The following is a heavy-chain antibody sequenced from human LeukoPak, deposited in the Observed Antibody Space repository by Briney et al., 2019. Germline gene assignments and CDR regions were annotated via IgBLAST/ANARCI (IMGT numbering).Heavy chain of an antibody. V-gene: IGHV4-39*01. CDR3: AKPMLTFGGVIGPFDY. J-gene: IGHJ4*02. D-gene: IGHD3-16*02. Sequence: SETLSLTCTVSGGSISSSSYYWGWIRQPPGKGLEWIGSIYYSGSTYYNPSLKSRVTISVDTSKNQFSLKLSSVTAADTAVYSCAKPMLTFGGVIGPFDYWGQGTLVTLSS. CDR2: IYYSGST. CDR1: GGSISSSSYY.